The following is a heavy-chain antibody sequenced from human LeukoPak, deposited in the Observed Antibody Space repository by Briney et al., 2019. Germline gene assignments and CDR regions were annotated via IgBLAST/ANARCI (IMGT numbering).Heavy chain of an antibody. J-gene: IGHJ6*03. D-gene: IGHD6-19*01. CDR1: GGTFSSYA. V-gene: IGHV1-69*06. CDR3: ARVPGAPLGGPVADYYYYYMDV. Sequence: SVKVSCKASGGTFSSYAISWVRQAPGQGLEWMGGIIPIFGTANYAQKFQGRVTITADKSTSTAYMELSSLRSEDTAVYYCARVPGAPLGGPVADYYYYYMDVWGKGTTVTVSS. CDR2: IIPIFGTA.